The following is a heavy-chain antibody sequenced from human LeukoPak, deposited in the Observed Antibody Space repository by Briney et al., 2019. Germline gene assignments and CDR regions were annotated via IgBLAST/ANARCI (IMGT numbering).Heavy chain of an antibody. J-gene: IGHJ4*02. V-gene: IGHV3-23*01. Sequence: ASLRLSCAAFGFTLSSYAMSWVRQAPGKGLEWVSAISDTGNTYHPAPVKGRFTISSDSCKNTLVLQMNRLRPEDAAVYYCAIAPVTTCRGAFCYPFDCWGLGTLVTVFS. CDR1: GFTLSSYA. CDR2: ISDTGNT. CDR3: AIAPVTTCRGAFCYPFDC. D-gene: IGHD2-15*01.